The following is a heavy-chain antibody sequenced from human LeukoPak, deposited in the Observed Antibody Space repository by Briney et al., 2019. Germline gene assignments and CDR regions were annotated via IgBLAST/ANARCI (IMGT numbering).Heavy chain of an antibody. CDR2: TYYRSKWCN. CDR1: GDSVSSNSAA. Sequence: SQTLSLTCAISGDSVSSNSAAWNWIRQSPSRGLEWLGRTYYRSKWCNDYAVSVKSRITINPDTSKNQFSLQLNSVTPEDTAVYYCARDKGDGHHLGGYMDVWGKGTTVTVSS. CDR3: ARDKGDGHHLGGYMDV. D-gene: IGHD5-24*01. V-gene: IGHV6-1*01. J-gene: IGHJ6*03.